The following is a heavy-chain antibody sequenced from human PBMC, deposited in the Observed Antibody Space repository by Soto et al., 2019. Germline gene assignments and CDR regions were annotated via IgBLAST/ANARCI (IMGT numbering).Heavy chain of an antibody. D-gene: IGHD3-10*01. CDR3: AKEKGSGSYSRMHRDNWFDS. V-gene: IGHV3-23*01. CDR2: INASGGTT. CDR1: GITFSGYA. Sequence: GGSLRLSCAASGITFSGYAMSWVRQAPGKGLEWVSDINASGGTTYYADSVKGRFTISRDNSKNTLYLEMNSLRVEDTAVYYCAKEKGSGSYSRMHRDNWFDSWGQGTLVTVSS. J-gene: IGHJ5*01.